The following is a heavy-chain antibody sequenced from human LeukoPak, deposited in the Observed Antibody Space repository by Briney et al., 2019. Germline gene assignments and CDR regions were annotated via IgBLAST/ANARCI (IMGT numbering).Heavy chain of an antibody. D-gene: IGHD3-22*01. V-gene: IGHV3-72*01. Sequence: GGSLRLSCAASGFTFSDHYIDWVRQAPGKGLEWVGRSRDKGNRYSTAYAASVRGRFTISRDDSKNSLYLQMNSLRAEDTAVYYCARAKPYRYYYDSTYVDYWGQGTLVTVSS. J-gene: IGHJ4*02. CDR2: SRDKGNRYST. CDR3: ARAKPYRYYYDSTYVDY. CDR1: GFTFSDHY.